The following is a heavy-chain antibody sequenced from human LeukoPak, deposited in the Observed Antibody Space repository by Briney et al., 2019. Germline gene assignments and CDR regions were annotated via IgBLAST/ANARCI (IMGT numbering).Heavy chain of an antibody. CDR3: ASHTPYWYFDL. J-gene: IGHJ2*01. CDR2: IFYSGST. Sequence: SETLSLTCTVSGGSVSTGTYFWSWIRQPPGKGLEWIGEIFYSGSTNYNPSLKSRVTISVDTSKNQFSLKLSSVTAADTAVYYCASHTPYWYFDLWGRGTLVTVSS. V-gene: IGHV4-61*01. CDR1: GGSVSTGTYF.